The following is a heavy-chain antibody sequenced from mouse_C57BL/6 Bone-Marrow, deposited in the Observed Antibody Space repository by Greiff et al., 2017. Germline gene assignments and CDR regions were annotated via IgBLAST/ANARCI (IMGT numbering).Heavy chain of an antibody. V-gene: IGHV7-3*01. CDR1: GFTFTDYY. J-gene: IGHJ2*01. CDR3: ARYGGNEYYFDY. CDR2: IRHKANGYTT. Sequence: EVQGVESGGGLVQPGGSLSLSCAASGFTFTDYYMSWVRQPPGKALEWFGFIRHKANGYTTEYSASVKGRFTISRDNSKSILYLQMNALRAEDSATYYCARYGGNEYYFDYWGQGTTLTVSS.